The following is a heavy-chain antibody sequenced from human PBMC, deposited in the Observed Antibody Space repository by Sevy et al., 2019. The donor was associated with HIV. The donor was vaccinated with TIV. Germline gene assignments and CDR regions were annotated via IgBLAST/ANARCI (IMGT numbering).Heavy chain of an antibody. J-gene: IGHJ6*03. CDR2: IKSKTDGGTT. V-gene: IGHV3-15*01. Sequence: GGSLRLSCAASGFTFSNAWMSWVRQAPGKGLEWVGRIKSKTDGGTTDYAAPVKGRFTISRDDSKNTLYLQMNSLKTEDTAVYYCTTDHIVVVPAAKGDYYYMDVWGKGTTVTVSS. D-gene: IGHD2-2*01. CDR1: GFTFSNAW. CDR3: TTDHIVVVPAAKGDYYYMDV.